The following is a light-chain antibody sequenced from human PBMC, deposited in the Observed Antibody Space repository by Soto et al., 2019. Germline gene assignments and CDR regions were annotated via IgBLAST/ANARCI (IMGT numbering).Light chain of an antibody. CDR2: DDI. J-gene: IGLJ2*01. Sequence: QSAPPQPASVSGAPGQTITISCTGTISNLGRNNLVYWYQQHPDKAPKLIIYDDIERPLGVSHRVSGSTSGKTASLTISGLQSEDEAKYFCRSYAGGASVVFGGGTKLTVL. CDR3: RSYAGGASVV. CDR1: ISNLGRNNL. V-gene: IGLV2-23*01.